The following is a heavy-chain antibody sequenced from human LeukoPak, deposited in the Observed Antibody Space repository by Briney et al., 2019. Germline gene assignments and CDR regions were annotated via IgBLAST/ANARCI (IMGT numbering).Heavy chain of an antibody. CDR1: GFTFSSYG. CDR2: ISYDGSNK. CDR3: AKEKSRGSGNFDY. J-gene: IGHJ4*02. D-gene: IGHD1-26*01. V-gene: IGHV3-30*18. Sequence: GRSLRLSCAASGFTFSSYGMHWVRQAPGKGLEWVAVISYDGSNKYYADSVKGRFTISRDNSKNTLYLQMNSLRAEDTAVYYCAKEKSRGSGNFDYWGQGTLVTVSS.